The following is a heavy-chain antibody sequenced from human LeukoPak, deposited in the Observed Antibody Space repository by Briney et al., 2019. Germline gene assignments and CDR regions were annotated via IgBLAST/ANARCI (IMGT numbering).Heavy chain of an antibody. CDR3: AREPGFTVVTSWQVGDGDAFDI. D-gene: IGHD2-21*02. J-gene: IGHJ3*02. V-gene: IGHV1-69*06. CDR1: GGTFSGYA. Sequence: SVKVSCKASGGTFSGYAISWVRQAPGQGREWMGGIIPIFGTANYAQKFQGRVTITADKSTSTAYMELSSLRSEDTAVYYCAREPGFTVVTSWQVGDGDAFDIWGQGTMVTVSS. CDR2: IIPIFGTA.